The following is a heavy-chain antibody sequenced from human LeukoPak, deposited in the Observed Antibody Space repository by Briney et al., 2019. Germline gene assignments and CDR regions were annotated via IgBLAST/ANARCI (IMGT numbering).Heavy chain of an antibody. CDR1: GGSISSSSYY. D-gene: IGHD2-15*01. CDR3: ASFYCSGGSCYQYYSYYYMDV. V-gene: IGHV4-39*01. CDR2: IYYSGST. Sequence: KPSETLSLTCTVSGGSISSSSYYWGWIRQPPGKGLEWIGSIYYSGSTYYNPSLKSRVTISVDTSKNQFSLKLNSVTAADTAVYYCASFYCSGGSCYQYYSYYYMDVWGKGTTVTISS. J-gene: IGHJ6*03.